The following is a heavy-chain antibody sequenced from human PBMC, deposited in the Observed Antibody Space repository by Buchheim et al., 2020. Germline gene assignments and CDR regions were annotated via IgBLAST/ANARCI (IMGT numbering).Heavy chain of an antibody. J-gene: IGHJ2*01. CDR1: GGSISSSRRY. Sequence: QLQLQESGPGLVKSSETLSLTCTVSGGSISSSRRYWGWIRQSPGEGLEWIGSINYSGNTYYNPSLKSRVIISVDTSKNQVSLKVNSVTVADTAVYYCARLYYNSSGLDFDLWGRGTL. V-gene: IGHV4-39*01. CDR2: INYSGNT. D-gene: IGHD3-22*01. CDR3: ARLYYNSSGLDFDL.